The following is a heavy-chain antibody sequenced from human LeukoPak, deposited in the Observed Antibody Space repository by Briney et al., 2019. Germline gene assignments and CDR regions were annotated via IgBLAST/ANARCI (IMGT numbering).Heavy chain of an antibody. D-gene: IGHD5-12*01. V-gene: IGHV1-2*02. J-gene: IGHJ4*02. Sequence: ASVKVSCKASGYTFTGYYMHWVRQAPGQGLEWMGWINPNSGGTNYAQKFQGRVTMTRDTSISTAYMELSRLRSDDTAVHYCARMGIEVATIYLDYWGQGTLVTVSS. CDR1: GYTFTGYY. CDR3: ARMGIEVATIYLDY. CDR2: INPNSGGT.